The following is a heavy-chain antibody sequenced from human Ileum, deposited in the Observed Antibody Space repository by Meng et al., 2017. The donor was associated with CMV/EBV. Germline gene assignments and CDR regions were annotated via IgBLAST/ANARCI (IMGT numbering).Heavy chain of an antibody. CDR3: AKDGGYNNSPYYFDY. CDR1: GFIFSSYA. CDR2: ISGSGGST. Sequence: GESLKISCAASGFIFSSYAISWVRQAPGKGLEWVSGISGSGGSTYYVDSVKGRFTVSRDNSKKTLHLQMNSLRAEDTAIYYCAKDGGYNNSPYYFDYWGQGTLVTVSS. V-gene: IGHV3-23*01. D-gene: IGHD1-14*01. J-gene: IGHJ4*02.